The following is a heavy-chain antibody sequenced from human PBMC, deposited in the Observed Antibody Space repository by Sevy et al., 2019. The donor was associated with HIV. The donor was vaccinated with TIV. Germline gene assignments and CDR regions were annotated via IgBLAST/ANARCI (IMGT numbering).Heavy chain of an antibody. D-gene: IGHD4-17*01. CDR3: ARDHVKDGDLGDYYYYAMDV. J-gene: IGHJ6*02. CDR1: GFTFSDYY. CDR2: LSSSDSTI. V-gene: IGHV3-11*01. Sequence: GGSLRLSCAASGFTFSDYYMSWIRQAPGKGLEWFSYLSSSDSTIYYADSVKGRFTISRDNAKNSMYLQMNSLRAEDTAVYYCARDHVKDGDLGDYYYYAMDVWGQGTTVTVSS.